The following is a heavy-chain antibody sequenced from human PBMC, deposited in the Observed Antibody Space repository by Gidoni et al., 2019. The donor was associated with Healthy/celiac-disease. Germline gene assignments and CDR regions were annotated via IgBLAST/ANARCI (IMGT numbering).Heavy chain of an antibody. Sequence: EVQLVESGGGLVKPGGSLRLSCAASGFTFSNAWMSWVRQAPGKGLEWVGRIKSKTDGGTTDYAAPVKGRFTISRDESKNTLYLQMNSLKTEDTAVYYCTTDAEPSLLRYFDWLLHDYWGQGTLVTVSS. J-gene: IGHJ4*02. CDR2: IKSKTDGGTT. V-gene: IGHV3-15*01. CDR3: TTDAEPSLLRYFDWLLHDY. CDR1: GFTFSNAW. D-gene: IGHD3-9*01.